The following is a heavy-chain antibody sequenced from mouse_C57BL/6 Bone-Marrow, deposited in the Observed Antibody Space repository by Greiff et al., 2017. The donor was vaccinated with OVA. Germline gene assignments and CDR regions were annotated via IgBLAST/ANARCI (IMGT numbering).Heavy chain of an antibody. CDR3: ARFGYYYGRPLDY. D-gene: IGHD1-1*01. Sequence: QVQLQQSGAELVRPGTSVKVSCKASGYAFTNYLIEWVKQRPGQGLEWIGVINPGSGGTNYNEKFKGKATLTADKSSSTAYMQLSSLTSEDSAVYFCARFGYYYGRPLDYWGQGTTLTVSP. CDR2: INPGSGGT. CDR1: GYAFTNYL. J-gene: IGHJ2*01. V-gene: IGHV1-54*01.